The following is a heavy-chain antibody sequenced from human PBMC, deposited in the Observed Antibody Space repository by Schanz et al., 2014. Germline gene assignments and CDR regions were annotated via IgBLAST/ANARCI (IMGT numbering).Heavy chain of an antibody. Sequence: EVQLLESGGGLVQPGGSLRLSCASSGFSFTTYAMSWVRQAPGKGLEWVSSISSGGGSTYYADSVKGRFTISRDNAKNSLYLEMNSLRAEDTALYYCARAGYDADNWFDPWGQGTLVTVSS. CDR3: ARAGYDADNWFDP. V-gene: IGHV3-23*01. CDR1: GFSFTTYA. J-gene: IGHJ5*02. CDR2: ISSGGGST. D-gene: IGHD2-2*01.